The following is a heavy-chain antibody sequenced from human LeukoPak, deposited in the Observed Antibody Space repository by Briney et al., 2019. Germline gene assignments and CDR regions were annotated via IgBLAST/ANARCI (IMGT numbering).Heavy chain of an antibody. CDR2: ISGSSSTI. D-gene: IGHD6-19*01. Sequence: GGSLRLSCAASGFTFSSYSMNWVRQAPGKGLEWVSYISGSSSTIYYADSVKGRFTISRDNAKNSLYMQMNSLRDEDTAVYYCARGRGWERPNFDYWGQGTLVTVSS. J-gene: IGHJ4*02. CDR1: GFTFSSYS. CDR3: ARGRGWERPNFDY. V-gene: IGHV3-48*02.